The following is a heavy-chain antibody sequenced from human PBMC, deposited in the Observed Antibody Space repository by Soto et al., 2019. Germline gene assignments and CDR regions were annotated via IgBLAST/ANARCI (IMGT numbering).Heavy chain of an antibody. V-gene: IGHV1-2*02. CDR1: GYTFTGYY. D-gene: IGHD6-6*01. CDR2: INPNSGGT. CDR3: ASFWMAARDDAFDI. Sequence: GASVKVSCKASGYTFTGYYMHWARQAPGQGLEWMGWINPNSGGTNYAQKFQGRVTMTRDTSISTAYMELSRLRSDDTAVYYCASFWMAARDDAFDIWGQGTMVTVSS. J-gene: IGHJ3*02.